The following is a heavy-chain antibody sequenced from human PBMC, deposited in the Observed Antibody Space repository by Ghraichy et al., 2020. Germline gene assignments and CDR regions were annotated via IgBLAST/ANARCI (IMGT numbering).Heavy chain of an antibody. V-gene: IGHV4-59*07. CDR3: ARSAPGAPYFDF. D-gene: IGHD2-8*02. J-gene: IGHJ4*02. CDR2: VYYTGTA. Sequence: SDTLSLTCSVSGGSIGHYFWAWIRQPPGKGLEWIGYVYYTGTASYNPSVMSRVSISVDTSTNHFALSLTSVTPADTAVYFCARSAPGAPYFDFWGQGSLVPSSS. CDR1: GGSIGHYF.